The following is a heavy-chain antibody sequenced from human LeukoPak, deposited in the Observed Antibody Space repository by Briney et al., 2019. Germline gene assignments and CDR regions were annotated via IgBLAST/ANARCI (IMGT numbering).Heavy chain of an antibody. D-gene: IGHD3-9*01. CDR1: GGTFSSYA. J-gene: IGHJ4*02. Sequence: ASVKVSCKASGGTFSSYAISWVRQAPGQGLEWMGWISAYNGNTNYAQKLQGRVTMTTDTSTSTAYMELRSLRSDDTAVYYCARDLGHYDILTGLFNPLAEFDYWGQGTLVTVSS. CDR3: ARDLGHYDILTGLFNPLAEFDY. CDR2: ISAYNGNT. V-gene: IGHV1-18*01.